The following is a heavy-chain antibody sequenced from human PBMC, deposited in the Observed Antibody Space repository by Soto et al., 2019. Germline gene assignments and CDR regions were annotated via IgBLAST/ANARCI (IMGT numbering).Heavy chain of an antibody. CDR1: GGSFSGYY. J-gene: IGHJ4*02. Sequence: LSLTCAVYGGSFSGYYWNWVRQAPGKGLEWVAVISYDGSNKYYADSVKGRFTISRDNSKNTLYLQMNSLRAEDTAVYYCAKDPLNILTGYYAPGAYWGQGTLVTVSS. CDR3: AKDPLNILTGYYAPGAY. CDR2: ISYDGSNK. V-gene: IGHV3-30*18. D-gene: IGHD3-9*01.